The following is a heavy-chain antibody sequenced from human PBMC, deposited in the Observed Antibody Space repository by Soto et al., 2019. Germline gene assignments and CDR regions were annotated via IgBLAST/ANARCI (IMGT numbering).Heavy chain of an antibody. CDR1: GFTFSSYW. J-gene: IGHJ6*02. V-gene: IGHV3-7*01. CDR2: IKQDGSEK. Sequence: GGSLRLSWAASGFTFSSYWMSWVRQAPGKGLEWVANIKQDGSEKYYVDSVKGRFTISRDNAKNSLYLQMNSLRAEDTAVYYCARAKVDRGATRVLYYGMDVWGQGTTVTVSS. CDR3: ARAKVDRGATRVLYYGMDV. D-gene: IGHD3-10*01.